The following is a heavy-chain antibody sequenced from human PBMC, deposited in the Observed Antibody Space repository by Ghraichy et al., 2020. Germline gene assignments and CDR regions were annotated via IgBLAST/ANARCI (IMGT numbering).Heavy chain of an antibody. D-gene: IGHD1-26*01. CDR3: SRGGSGYYYYSMDV. Sequence: SQTLSLTCTLSGGSIGSYSWSWVRQPPGKGLEWIGYIYYSGSTNYNPSLESRVTISVDTSKNQFFLKLNSVTAADTAVYYCSRGGSGYYYYSMDVWGQGTTVSVSS. V-gene: IGHV4-59*13. J-gene: IGHJ6*02. CDR1: GGSIGSYS. CDR2: IYYSGST.